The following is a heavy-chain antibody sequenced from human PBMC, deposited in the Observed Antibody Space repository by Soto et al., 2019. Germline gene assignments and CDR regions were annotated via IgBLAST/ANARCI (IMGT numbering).Heavy chain of an antibody. CDR3: ARARFQVLYGKPYFDS. Sequence: SETLSLTCTVSGGSISTGGSYWSWIRQHPGKGLEWIGNIYHSGNTYYNPSLKSRLTISVDTSKNHFSLMVDSVTAADTAVYYCARARFQVLYGKPYFDSWGQGTLVTVSS. CDR2: IYHSGNT. J-gene: IGHJ4*02. V-gene: IGHV4-31*03. D-gene: IGHD2-2*02. CDR1: GGSISTGGSY.